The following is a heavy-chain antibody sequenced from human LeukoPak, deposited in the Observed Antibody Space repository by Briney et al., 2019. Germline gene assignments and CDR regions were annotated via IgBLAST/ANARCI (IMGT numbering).Heavy chain of an antibody. J-gene: IGHJ4*02. CDR1: GFTFSSYS. V-gene: IGHV3-21*01. Sequence: GGSLRLSCAASGFTFSSYSMNWVRQAPGKGLEWVSSISSSSSYIYYADSVKGRFTISRDNAKNSLYLQMNSLRAEDTAVSYCARDLSPTIFGVVILDYWGQGTLVTVSS. CDR3: ARDLSPTIFGVVILDY. CDR2: ISSSSSYI. D-gene: IGHD3-3*01.